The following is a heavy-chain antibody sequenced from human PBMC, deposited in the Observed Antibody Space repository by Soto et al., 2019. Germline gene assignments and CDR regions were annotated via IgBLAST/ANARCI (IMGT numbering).Heavy chain of an antibody. J-gene: IGHJ5*02. CDR3: AIGRRRKQIRSASYYTVPRFNWFDP. CDR1: GGSFSGYY. CDR2: INHSGST. Sequence: QVQLQQWGAGLLKPSETLSLTCAVYGGSFSGYYWSWIRQPPGKGLEWIGEINHSGSTNYNPSLSSRLTISVDTSKTHFSLNLSSVTAADTAVYYCAIGRRRKQIRSASYYTVPRFNWFDPWGQGTLVTVSS. V-gene: IGHV4-34*01. D-gene: IGHD3-10*01.